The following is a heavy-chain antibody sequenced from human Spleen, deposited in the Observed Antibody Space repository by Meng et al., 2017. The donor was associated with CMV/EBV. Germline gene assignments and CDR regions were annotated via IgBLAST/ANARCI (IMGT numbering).Heavy chain of an antibody. CDR2: INHRGRT. CDR1: GGSFSGYY. Sequence: SETLSLTCAVYGGSFSGYYWSWIRQPPGKGLEWIGEINHRGRTNYNPSLKSRVTISVDTSNNEFSLKLNSVTAADTATYYCARDILGASRLGTQRFHPWGQGTLVTVSS. CDR3: ARDILGASRLGTQRFHP. J-gene: IGHJ5*02. D-gene: IGHD3-16*01. V-gene: IGHV4-34*01.